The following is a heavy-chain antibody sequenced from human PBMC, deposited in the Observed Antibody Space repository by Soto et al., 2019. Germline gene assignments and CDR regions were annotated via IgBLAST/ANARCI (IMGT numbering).Heavy chain of an antibody. V-gene: IGHV4-39*01. CDR3: VSQRTSVLTQAYFDY. CDR1: GGSVSNSNYY. Sequence: ETLSLTCTVSGGSVSNSNYYWGWIRQSPGKGLEWIGSVYYRGRSHSKSSVKSRVTISVDTSKNQFSLNLNSVTASDTAVYFCVSQRTSVLTQAYFDYWGPGALVTVSS. D-gene: IGHD2-8*01. CDR2: VYYRGRS. J-gene: IGHJ4*02.